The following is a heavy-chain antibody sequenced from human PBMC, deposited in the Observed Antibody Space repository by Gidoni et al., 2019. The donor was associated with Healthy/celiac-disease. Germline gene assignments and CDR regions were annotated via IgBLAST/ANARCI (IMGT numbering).Heavy chain of an antibody. J-gene: IGHJ4*02. Sequence: FTFSSYAMHWVRQAPGKGLEWVAVISYDGSNKYYADSVKGRFTISRDNSKNTLYLQMNSLRAEDTAVYYCARSGNDFWSGYYSPTHDYWGQGTLVTVSS. CDR2: ISYDGSNK. CDR1: FTFSSYA. D-gene: IGHD3-3*01. CDR3: ARSGNDFWSGYYSPTHDY. V-gene: IGHV3-30-3*01.